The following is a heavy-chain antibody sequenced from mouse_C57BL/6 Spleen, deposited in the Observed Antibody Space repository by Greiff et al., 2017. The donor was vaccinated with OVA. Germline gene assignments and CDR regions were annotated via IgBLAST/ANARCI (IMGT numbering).Heavy chain of an antibody. J-gene: IGHJ2*01. CDR3: ANRTMTHYFDY. V-gene: IGHV2-3*01. Sequence: VQLQQSGPGLVAPSPSLSITCTVSGFSLTSYCVSWVRQPPGKGLEWLGVICGDGSTTYHSALISRLSISKDNSKSQVFLKLNSLQTDDTATYYCANRTMTHYFDYWGQGTTLTVSS. D-gene: IGHD2-4*01. CDR2: ICGDGST. CDR1: GFSLTSYC.